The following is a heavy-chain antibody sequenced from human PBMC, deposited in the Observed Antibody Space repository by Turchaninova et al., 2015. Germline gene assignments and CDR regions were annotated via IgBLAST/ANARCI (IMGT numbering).Heavy chain of an antibody. CDR1: GGPISSRIYY. CDR2: IYYRGST. V-gene: IGHV4-39*01. Sequence: QLQLQESGPGLVKPSETLAPPRTLSGGPISSRIYYWGWNRHPPGKGLEWIGSIYYRGSTYYKPSLKSRVTISVDTSKNQFSLKLSSVTAADTAVYYCASTGIAHYYYGMDVWGQGTTVTVSS. CDR3: ASTGIAHYYYGMDV. J-gene: IGHJ6*02. D-gene: IGHD6-13*01.